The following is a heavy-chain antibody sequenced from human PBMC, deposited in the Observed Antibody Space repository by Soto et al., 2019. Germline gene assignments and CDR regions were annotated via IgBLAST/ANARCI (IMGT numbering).Heavy chain of an antibody. J-gene: IGHJ4*02. Sequence: GGPLRLSCAAAGCTSSDYYMSWIRQAPGKGLEWVSYISSSSSYTNYADSVKGRFTISRDNAKNSLYLQMNSLRAEDTAVYYCARVSIAVAGIDYWGQGTPVTVSS. CDR2: ISSSSSYT. D-gene: IGHD6-19*01. V-gene: IGHV3-11*05. CDR3: ARVSIAVAGIDY. CDR1: GCTSSDYY.